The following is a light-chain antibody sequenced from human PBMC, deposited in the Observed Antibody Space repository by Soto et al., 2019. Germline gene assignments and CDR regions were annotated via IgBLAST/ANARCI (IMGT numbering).Light chain of an antibody. CDR2: AAS. CDR3: QQLNVNLL. Sequence: XXLTQSPSSLSASIGDRVTITCRASQDIASYLAWYQQKPGNAPKLLIYAASTLHSGVPSRFSGSGSGTDFTLTISSLQPEDFVTYYCQQLNVNLLFGQGTKLEIK. CDR1: QDIASY. V-gene: IGKV1-9*01. J-gene: IGKJ2*01.